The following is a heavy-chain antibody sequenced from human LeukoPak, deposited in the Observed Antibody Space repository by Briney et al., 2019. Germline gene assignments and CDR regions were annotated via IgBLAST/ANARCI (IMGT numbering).Heavy chain of an antibody. J-gene: IGHJ4*02. D-gene: IGHD5-24*01. V-gene: IGHV3-7*04. Sequence: PGGSLRLSCEASGFPFSSYWMTWVRKAPGKGREGVANIKQDGSKKSYVDSVKGRFTISRDNAKNSLYLQMNSLRAEDTAIYYCTRVGYIDEGIDYWGQGTLVTVSS. CDR2: IKQDGSKK. CDR3: TRVGYIDEGIDY. CDR1: GFPFSSYW.